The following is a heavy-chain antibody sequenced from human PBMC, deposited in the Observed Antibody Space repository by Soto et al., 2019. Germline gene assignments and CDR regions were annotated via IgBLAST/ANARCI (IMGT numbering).Heavy chain of an antibody. CDR2: IFHGGST. Sequence: LSLTCAVYDGSFSGYYWSWIRQPPGKGLEWIGEIFHGGSTDYSPSLKSRVTISVDTSKNQFSLELSSVTAADTAVYYCARPHYDSNTFYSFFDYWGQGTL. J-gene: IGHJ4*02. CDR3: ARPHYDSNTFYSFFDY. V-gene: IGHV4-34*12. CDR1: DGSFSGYY. D-gene: IGHD3-22*01.